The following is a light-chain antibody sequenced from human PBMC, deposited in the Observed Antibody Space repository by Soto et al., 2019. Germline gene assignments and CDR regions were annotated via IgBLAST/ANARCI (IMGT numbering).Light chain of an antibody. J-gene: IGKJ1*01. CDR1: QSISRW. CDR3: QQYYSFRT. CDR2: KAT. Sequence: DIQMTQSPSTLSASGGDRVTITCRASQSISRWLAWYQQKPGKPPKLLIDKATSLKSGVPSRFSGSGSETEFTLTISSLQPDEFATYSCQQYYSFRTFGQGTKVEIK. V-gene: IGKV1-5*03.